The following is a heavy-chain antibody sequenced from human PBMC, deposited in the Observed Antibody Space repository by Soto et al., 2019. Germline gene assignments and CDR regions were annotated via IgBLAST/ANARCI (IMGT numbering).Heavy chain of an antibody. CDR2: IWYDGGNK. J-gene: IGHJ6*02. V-gene: IGHV3-33*01. CDR3: AREYIAAAGTGMDV. Sequence: PGGSLRLSCAASGFTFSSYGMHWVRQAPGKGLEWVAVIWYDGGNKYYADSVKGRFTISRDNSKNTLYLQMNSLRAEDTAVYYCAREYIAAAGTGMDVWGQGTTVAVSS. D-gene: IGHD6-13*01. CDR1: GFTFSSYG.